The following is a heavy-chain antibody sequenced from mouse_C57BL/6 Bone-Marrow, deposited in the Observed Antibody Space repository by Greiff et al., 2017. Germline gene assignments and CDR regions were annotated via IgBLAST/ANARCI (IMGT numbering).Heavy chain of an antibody. V-gene: IGHV1-81*01. CDR1: GYTFTSYG. Sequence: VQLQQSGAELARPGASVKLSCKASGYTFTSYGISWVKQRTGQGLGWIGEIYPRSGNTYYNEKFKGKATLTADKSSSTAYMELRSLTSEDSAVYFCARGEYGSSYPFAYWGQGTLVTVSA. J-gene: IGHJ3*01. CDR2: IYPRSGNT. D-gene: IGHD1-1*01. CDR3: ARGEYGSSYPFAY.